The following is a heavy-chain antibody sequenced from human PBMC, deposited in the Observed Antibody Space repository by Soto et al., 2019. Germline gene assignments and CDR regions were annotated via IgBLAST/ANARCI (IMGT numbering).Heavy chain of an antibody. CDR3: ARSDDFWGGYRYFFDY. J-gene: IGHJ4*02. CDR1: GYSFTSYA. D-gene: IGHD3-3*01. CDR2: VNAGNGNT. V-gene: IGHV1-3*01. Sequence: ASVKVSCKASGYSFTSYAMHWVRPAPGQGLEWMGWVNAGNGNTRYSQKFQGRVTITTDTSARTACTELSSLTSEDSAVYSCARSDDFWGGYRYFFDYWGQGTLVTVSS.